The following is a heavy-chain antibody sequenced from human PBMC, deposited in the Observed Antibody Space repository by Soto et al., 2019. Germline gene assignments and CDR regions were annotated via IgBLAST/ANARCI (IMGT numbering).Heavy chain of an antibody. CDR3: ARSDRVLSRWDSSGYASSAFYI. Sequence: QVQLVESGGGVVQPGRSLRLSCAASGFTFRSYAMQWVRQAPGKGLEWVAVIAYDGSNKYYADSVKGRFTISRDNSKNTLYLQMNSLRAEDTAVYYCARSDRVLSRWDSSGYASSAFYIWGQSTMVTVSS. CDR2: IAYDGSNK. CDR1: GFTFRSYA. V-gene: IGHV3-30-3*01. D-gene: IGHD3-22*01. J-gene: IGHJ3*02.